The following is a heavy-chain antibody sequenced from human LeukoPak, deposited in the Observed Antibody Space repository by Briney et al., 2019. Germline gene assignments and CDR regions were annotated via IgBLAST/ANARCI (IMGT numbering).Heavy chain of an antibody. CDR3: ARSRGLSYYGSGSYYTWFDY. V-gene: IGHV3-53*01. D-gene: IGHD3-10*01. Sequence: PGGSLRLSCAASGFTVSGNYMSWVRQAPGKGLEWVSVIYSGGSTYYADSVKGRFTISRDNSKNTLYLQMNSLRAEDTAVYYCARSRGLSYYGSGSYYTWFDYWGQGTLVTVSS. CDR1: GFTVSGNY. CDR2: IYSGGST. J-gene: IGHJ4*02.